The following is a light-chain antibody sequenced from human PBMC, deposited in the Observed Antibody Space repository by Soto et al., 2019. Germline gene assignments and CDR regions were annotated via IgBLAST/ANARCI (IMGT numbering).Light chain of an antibody. V-gene: IGKV4-1*01. CDR1: QSVLYSSNNKNY. CDR3: QQYYSTPF. J-gene: IGKJ3*01. CDR2: WAS. Sequence: DIVMTQSPDSLAVSLGERATINCKSSQSVLYSSNNKNYLAWYQQKPGQPPNLLIYWASTRESGVPDRFSGSGSGTDFTLTISSLQAEDVAVYYCQQYYSTPFFGPGTKVDIK.